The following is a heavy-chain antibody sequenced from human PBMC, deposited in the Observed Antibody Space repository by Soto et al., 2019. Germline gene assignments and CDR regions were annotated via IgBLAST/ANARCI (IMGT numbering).Heavy chain of an antibody. V-gene: IGHV4-38-2*01. D-gene: IGHD1-20*01. Sequence: SETLSLTCAVSYYSISSGYFWGWIRQPPGKGLEWIGSMYHSGSTYYNRSLKSRVTMSVDTSKNQLSLKLSSVTAADTAVYYCARRGITGTFGYWGQGTLVTVSS. J-gene: IGHJ4*02. CDR1: YYSISSGYF. CDR2: MYHSGST. CDR3: ARRGITGTFGY.